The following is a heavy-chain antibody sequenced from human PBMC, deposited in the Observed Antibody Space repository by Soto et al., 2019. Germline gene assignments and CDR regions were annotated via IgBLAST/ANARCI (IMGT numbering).Heavy chain of an antibody. CDR1: GYTFTSYG. D-gene: IGHD3-22*01. Sequence: QVQLVQSGAEVKKPGASVKVSCKASGYTFTSYGISWVRQAPGQGLEWMGWISAYNGNTNYAQKLQGRGTMTTDTPTSTAYLELRSLRSDDTAVYYCAREGYYDSSGYSYYYYYGMDVWGQGTTVTVSS. V-gene: IGHV1-18*01. CDR3: AREGYYDSSGYSYYYYYGMDV. CDR2: ISAYNGNT. J-gene: IGHJ6*02.